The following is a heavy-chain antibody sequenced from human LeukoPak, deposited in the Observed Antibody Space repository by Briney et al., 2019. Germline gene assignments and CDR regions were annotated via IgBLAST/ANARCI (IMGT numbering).Heavy chain of an antibody. V-gene: IGHV3-30-3*01. CDR3: ARVGVVVVPAAYFDY. CDR2: ISYDGSNK. D-gene: IGHD2-2*01. J-gene: IGHJ4*02. CDR1: GFTFSSYA. Sequence: PGRSLRLSCAASGFTFSSYAMHWVRQAPGKGLEWVAVISYDGSNKYYADSVKGRFTISRDNSKTTLYLQMNSMRAEDTAGYYCARVGVVVVPAAYFDYWGQGTLVTVSS.